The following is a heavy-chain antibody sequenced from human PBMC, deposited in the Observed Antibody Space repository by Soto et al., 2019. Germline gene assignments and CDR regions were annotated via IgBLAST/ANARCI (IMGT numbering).Heavy chain of an antibody. CDR1: GFTFDDYA. CDR2: ISWNSGSI. V-gene: IGHV3-9*01. Sequence: LRLSCAASGFTFDDYAMHWVRQAPGKGLEWVSGISWNSGSIGYADSVKGRFTISRDNAKNSLYLQMNSLRAEDTALYYCAKGSSASGYYGMDVWGQGTTVTVSS. CDR3: AKGSSASGYYGMDV. J-gene: IGHJ6*02. D-gene: IGHD2-2*01.